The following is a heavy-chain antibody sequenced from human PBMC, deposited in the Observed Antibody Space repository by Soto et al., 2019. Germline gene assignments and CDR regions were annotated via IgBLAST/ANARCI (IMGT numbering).Heavy chain of an antibody. D-gene: IGHD6-6*01. CDR2: IGGSGGST. CDR1: GFTFSSYA. V-gene: IGHV3-23*01. Sequence: GGSLRLSCAASGFTFSSYAMSWVRQAPGKGLEWVSTIGGSGGSTYYADSVKGRFTISRDNSKNTLYLQMNSLRAEDTAVYYCARVGSGSSFFDYWGQGTLVTVSS. CDR3: ARVGSGSSFFDY. J-gene: IGHJ4*02.